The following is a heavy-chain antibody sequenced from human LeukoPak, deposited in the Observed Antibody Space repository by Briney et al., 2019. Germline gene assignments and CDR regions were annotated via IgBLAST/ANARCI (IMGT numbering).Heavy chain of an antibody. CDR2: ISAYNGNT. V-gene: IGHV1-18*01. D-gene: IGHD2-15*01. CDR1: GYTCSNCG. J-gene: IGHJ6*02. Sequence: ASVKVSCKASGYTCSNCGISWVRQAPGQGLEWMGWISAYNGNTNYAQKLQGRVTMTTDTSTSTAYMELRSLTSDDTAVYYCARAGVVAATMYHYYGMDVWGQGTTVTVSS. CDR3: ARAGVVAATMYHYYGMDV.